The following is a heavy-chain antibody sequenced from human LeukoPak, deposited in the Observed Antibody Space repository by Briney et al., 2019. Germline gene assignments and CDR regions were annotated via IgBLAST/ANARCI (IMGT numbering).Heavy chain of an antibody. CDR3: SKGGDYSNFMRSFDY. CDR1: GFTFNDYD. Sequence: GGSLRLSCAASGFTFNDYDMHWVRQAPGKGREWGSGISWNSGSIVYADSVKGRFTISRDNAKNCLYVQMNSEREEDRGLYYSSKGGDYSNFMRSFDYWGQGTLVTVSS. D-gene: IGHD4-11*01. J-gene: IGHJ4*02. CDR2: ISWNSGSI. V-gene: IGHV3-9*01.